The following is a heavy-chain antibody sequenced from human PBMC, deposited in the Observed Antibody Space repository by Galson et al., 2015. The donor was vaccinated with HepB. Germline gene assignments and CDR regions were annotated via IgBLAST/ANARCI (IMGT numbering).Heavy chain of an antibody. CDR2: IYHSGST. CDR1: GGSISSGGYS. CDR3: ARGGGDIVVVPAATRENWFDP. Sequence: TLSLTCAVSGGSISSGGYSWSWIRQPPGKGLEWIGYIYHSGSTYYNPSLKSRVTISVDRSKNQFSLKLSSVTAADTAVYYCARGGGDIVVVPAATRENWFDPWGQGTLVTVSS. D-gene: IGHD2-2*01. V-gene: IGHV4-30-2*01. J-gene: IGHJ5*02.